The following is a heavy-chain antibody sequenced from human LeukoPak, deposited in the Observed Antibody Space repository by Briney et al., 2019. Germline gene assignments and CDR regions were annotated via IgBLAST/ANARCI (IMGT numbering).Heavy chain of an antibody. CDR2: IDPSGGRT. Sequence: ASVKVSCKASGYSFSNFYMHWVRQAPGQGLEWMGIIDPSGGRTTYAQKFQDRVTMTRDTSTRTVYMELRSLRSEDTAVYYCAREAQTQTGIEYWGQGTLVTVSS. J-gene: IGHJ4*02. CDR1: GYSFSNFY. D-gene: IGHD1-26*01. V-gene: IGHV1-46*01. CDR3: AREAQTQTGIEY.